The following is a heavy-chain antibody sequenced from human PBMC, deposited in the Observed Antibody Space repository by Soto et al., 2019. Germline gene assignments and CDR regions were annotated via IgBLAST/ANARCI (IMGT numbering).Heavy chain of an antibody. CDR2: ISYDGSNK. V-gene: IGHV3-30-3*01. Sequence: WGTLRLSCAASGFTFSSYAMHWVRQAPGKGLEGVAVISYDGSNKYYTDSVKGRFTISRDKSKNTLYLQMNSLRAEDTAVYYCARSVSYYYGMDVWGQGTTVTVSS. CDR1: GFTFSSYA. CDR3: ARSVSYYYGMDV. J-gene: IGHJ6*02.